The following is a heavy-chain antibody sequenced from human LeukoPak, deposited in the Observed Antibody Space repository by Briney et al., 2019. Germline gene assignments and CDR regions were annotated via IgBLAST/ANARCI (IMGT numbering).Heavy chain of an antibody. Sequence: PSETLSLTCTVSGGSISSGGYYWSWIRQHPGKGLEWIGYIYYSGSTYYNPSLKSRVTISVDTSKNQFSLKLSSVTAADTAVYYCAIHEAVYDAFDIWGQGTMVTVSS. CDR3: AIHEAVYDAFDI. V-gene: IGHV4-31*03. CDR2: IYYSGST. J-gene: IGHJ3*02. CDR1: GGSISSGGYY. D-gene: IGHD5/OR15-5a*01.